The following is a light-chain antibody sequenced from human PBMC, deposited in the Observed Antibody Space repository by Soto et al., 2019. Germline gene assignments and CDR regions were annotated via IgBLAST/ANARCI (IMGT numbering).Light chain of an antibody. Sequence: QSVLTQPASVSGSPGQSVTISCTGPRSDIGDSNFISWYQHSPGKAPRLLIYQVNNRPSGVSGRFSGSKAGNTASLTISGLLDDDEADYFRASFRSGTILVFGSGTRSPS. CDR1: RSDIGDSNF. CDR2: QVN. CDR3: ASFRSGTILV. V-gene: IGLV2-14*01. J-gene: IGLJ1*01.